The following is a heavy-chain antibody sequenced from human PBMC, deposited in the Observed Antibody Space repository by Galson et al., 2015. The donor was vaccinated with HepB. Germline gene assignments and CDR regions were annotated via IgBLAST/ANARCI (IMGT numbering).Heavy chain of an antibody. D-gene: IGHD6-19*01. Sequence: PALVKPTQTLTLTCTFSGFPLTTSGVRVGWIRQPPGKALEWVARIDWDDEKFYTPSLKTRLTISKDTSKNQVVLKMTNIDPVDTATYYCARRRGWGAACDLGGQGTSVTVSS. CDR1: GFPLTTSGVR. CDR3: ARRRGWGAACDL. V-gene: IGHV2-70*04. J-gene: IGHJ3*01. CDR2: IDWDDEK.